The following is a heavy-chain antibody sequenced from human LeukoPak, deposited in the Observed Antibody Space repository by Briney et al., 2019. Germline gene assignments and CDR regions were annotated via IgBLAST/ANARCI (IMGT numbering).Heavy chain of an antibody. Sequence: GESLKISCKGSGYGFTNYWIGWVRQMPGKGLEWMGIINPGDSDTRYSPSFQGQVTFSADKSISTAYLQWSSLKASDTAIYYCARSASPDYWGQGTLVTVSS. CDR3: ARSASPDY. CDR2: INPGDSDT. J-gene: IGHJ4*02. V-gene: IGHV5-51*01. CDR1: GYGFTNYW. D-gene: IGHD2-2*01.